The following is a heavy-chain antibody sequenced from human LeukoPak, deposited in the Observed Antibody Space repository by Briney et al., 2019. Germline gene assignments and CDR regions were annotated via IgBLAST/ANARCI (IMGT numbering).Heavy chain of an antibody. CDR1: GFTFSSYS. CDR2: ISGSSDYI. Sequence: GGSLRLSCAASGFTFSSYSMNWVRQAPGEGLEWVSSISGSSDYIYYADSVKGRFTISSDNARKSLYLQMNSLRAEDTAVYSCARDNLIAAAGTGFDPWGQGTLVTVSS. J-gene: IGHJ5*02. D-gene: IGHD6-13*01. V-gene: IGHV3-21*01. CDR3: ARDNLIAAAGTGFDP.